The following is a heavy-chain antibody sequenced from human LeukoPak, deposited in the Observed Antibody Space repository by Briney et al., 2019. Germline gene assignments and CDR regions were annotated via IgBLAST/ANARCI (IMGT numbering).Heavy chain of an antibody. Sequence: GGSLRLSCAASGFTFSSYTMSWVRQAPGKGLEWVSTITTSDGNTYYADSVKGRLTISRDNAKNSLYLQMNSLRAEDTAVYYCARNRYQLPYYWGQGTLVTVSS. V-gene: IGHV3-21*04. CDR3: ARNRYQLPYY. CDR1: GFTFSSYT. CDR2: ITTSDGNT. J-gene: IGHJ4*02. D-gene: IGHD2-2*01.